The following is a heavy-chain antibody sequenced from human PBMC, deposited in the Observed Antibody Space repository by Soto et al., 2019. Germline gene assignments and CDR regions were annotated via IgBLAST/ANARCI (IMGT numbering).Heavy chain of an antibody. CDR2: ISSSGSTI. Sequence: GGSLRLSCAASGFTFSSYEMNWVRQAPGKGLEWVSYISSSGSTIYYADSVKGRFTVSRDNAKNSLYLQMNSLRAEDTAVYYCARDHKGGYYYYGMDVWGQGTTVTVSS. V-gene: IGHV3-48*03. J-gene: IGHJ6*02. CDR3: ARDHKGGYYYYGMDV. CDR1: GFTFSSYE.